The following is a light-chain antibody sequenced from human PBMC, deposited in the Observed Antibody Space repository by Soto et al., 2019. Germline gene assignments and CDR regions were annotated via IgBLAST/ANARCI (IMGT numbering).Light chain of an antibody. V-gene: IGLV1-40*01. CDR3: QSYDTSLRAWV. Sequence: QSVLTQPPSVSGAPGQRVTISCTGGSSNIGAGYDVHWYRQLPGTAPKLLVYGNNNRPSGISDRFSASKSGSSASLAITGLQAEDEADYYCQSYDTSLRAWVFGGGTKLTVL. J-gene: IGLJ3*02. CDR2: GNN. CDR1: SSNIGAGYD.